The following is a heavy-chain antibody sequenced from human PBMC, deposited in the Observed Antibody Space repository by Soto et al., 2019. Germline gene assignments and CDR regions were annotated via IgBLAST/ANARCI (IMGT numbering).Heavy chain of an antibody. D-gene: IGHD3-3*01. CDR2: ISAYNGNT. CDR3: TRPNFDFWSGSGVGMDV. Sequence: QVQLVQSGAEVKKPGASVKVSCNASGYTFTIYCISWVRQAPGQGLEWMGWISAYNGNTNYAQKLEVRVPMTTDTSSSTAYMELRSLRYDDTAVYYCTRPNFDFWSGSGVGMDVWGQGTTVTVSS. CDR1: GYTFTIYC. V-gene: IGHV1-18*01. J-gene: IGHJ6*02.